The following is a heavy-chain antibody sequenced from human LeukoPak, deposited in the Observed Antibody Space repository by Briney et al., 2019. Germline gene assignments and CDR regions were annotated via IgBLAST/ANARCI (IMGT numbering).Heavy chain of an antibody. CDR3: ATGGYYIES. D-gene: IGHD2-15*01. J-gene: IGHJ4*02. Sequence: GGSLRLSCAASGFTFDDYAMHWVRQAPGKGLEWVSGISWNSGSIGYADSVKGRFTISRDNSKNTLYLQMNSLRIDDTAIYYCATGGYYIESWGQGILVTVSS. V-gene: IGHV3-9*01. CDR2: ISWNSGSI. CDR1: GFTFDDYA.